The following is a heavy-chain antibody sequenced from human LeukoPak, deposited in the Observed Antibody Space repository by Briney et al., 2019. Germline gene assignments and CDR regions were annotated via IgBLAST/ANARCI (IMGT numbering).Heavy chain of an antibody. CDR1: GFTFSSYG. CDR3: ARVIFNYDNSGLNY. CDR2: IWYDGTNK. V-gene: IGHV3-33*01. D-gene: IGHD3-22*01. Sequence: PGGSLRPSCAASGFTFSSYGMTWVRQAPGKGLELVANIWYDGTNKHYADSVKGRFTISRDNSKNTLYLQMDSLRAEDTAVYYCARVIFNYDNSGLNYWGQGTLVTVSS. J-gene: IGHJ4*02.